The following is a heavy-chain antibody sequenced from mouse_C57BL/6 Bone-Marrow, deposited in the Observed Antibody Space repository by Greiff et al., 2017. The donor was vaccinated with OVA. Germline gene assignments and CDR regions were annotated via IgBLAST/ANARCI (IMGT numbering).Heavy chain of an antibody. Sequence: VQLQQSGPELVKPGASVKIPCKASGYTFTDYNMDWVKQSHGKSLEWIGDINPNNGGTIYNQKFKGKATLTVDKSSSTAYMERRSLTSEDTAVYYCARWRGSSYWYFDVWGTGTTVTVSS. CDR3: ARWRGSSYWYFDV. CDR1: GYTFTDYN. V-gene: IGHV1-18*01. D-gene: IGHD1-1*01. CDR2: INPNNGGT. J-gene: IGHJ1*03.